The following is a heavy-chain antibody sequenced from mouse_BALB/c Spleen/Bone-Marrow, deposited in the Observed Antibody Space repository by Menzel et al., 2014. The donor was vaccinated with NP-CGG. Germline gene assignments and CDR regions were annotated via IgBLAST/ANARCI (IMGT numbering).Heavy chain of an antibody. CDR1: GFSLTNYG. D-gene: IGHD2-10*02. CDR3: ARNPYGNYAMDY. J-gene: IGHJ4*01. CDR2: IWSDGNT. V-gene: IGHV2-6*02. Sequence: QVQLKQSGPGLVAPSQSLSITCTVSGFSLTNYGVHWVRQPPGKGLEWLVVIWSDGNTTYNSALKSRLSISKDNSKSQVFLKMNSLQTDDTAMYYCARNPYGNYAMDYWVKEPQSPSPQ.